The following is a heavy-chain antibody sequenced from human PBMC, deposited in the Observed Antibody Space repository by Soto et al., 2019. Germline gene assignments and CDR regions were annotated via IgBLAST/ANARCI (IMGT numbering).Heavy chain of an antibody. D-gene: IGHD3-3*01. CDR2: VNHGGTN. Sequence: SETLSLTCTVYGGSLSGYYWTWIRKHPGKDLELIAVVNHGGTNNDSPSVKSPLIVSLDRSKKKFFLEMTFVTAPPTPVYYCERVVINMAIQTIDFWGPGTLDTFSS. V-gene: IGHV4-34*01. CDR3: ERVVINMAIQTIDF. CDR1: GGSLSGYY. J-gene: IGHJ3*01.